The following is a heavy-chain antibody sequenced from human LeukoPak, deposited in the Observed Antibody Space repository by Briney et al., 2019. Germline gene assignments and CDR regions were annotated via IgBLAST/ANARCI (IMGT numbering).Heavy chain of an antibody. D-gene: IGHD4-17*01. CDR1: GYTFTGYY. CDR3: ARGSFITDDYGDYGPNWFDP. CDR2: INPNGGGT. Sequence: GASVKVSCKASGYTFTGYYMHWVRQAPGQGLEWMGWINPNGGGTNYAQKFQGRVTMTRDTSISTAYMELSRLRSDDTAVYYCARGSFITDDYGDYGPNWFDPWGQGTLVTVSS. V-gene: IGHV1-2*02. J-gene: IGHJ5*02.